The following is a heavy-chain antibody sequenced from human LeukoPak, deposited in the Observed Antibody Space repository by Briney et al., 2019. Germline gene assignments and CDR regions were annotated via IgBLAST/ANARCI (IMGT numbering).Heavy chain of an antibody. J-gene: IGHJ4*02. D-gene: IGHD4-11*01. CDR2: IYYSGST. CDR1: GGSISSGDYY. V-gene: IGHV4-30-4*01. Sequence: SETLSLTCTVSGGSISSGDYYWSWIRQPPGTGPEWIGYIYYSGSTYYNPFLKSRVTISVDTSKNQFSLKLSSVTAADTAVYYCARSSDYSTFDYWGQGTLVTVSS. CDR3: ARSSDYSTFDY.